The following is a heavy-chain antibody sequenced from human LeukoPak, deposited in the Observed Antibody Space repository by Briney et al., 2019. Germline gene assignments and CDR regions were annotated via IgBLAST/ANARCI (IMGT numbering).Heavy chain of an antibody. CDR2: IRSQRDGGTI. CDR3: STVSGAGNKAFGH. CDR1: GFTFSGIW. D-gene: IGHD3-10*01. Sequence: GGSLRLSCAASGFTFSGIWMSWVRQAPGKGLEWVGRIRSQRDGGTIDYAAFVKGRFVISRDDSKDIVYLQMNSLTTEDTAVYSCSTVSGAGNKAFGHWGQGTLVSVSS. V-gene: IGHV3-15*01. J-gene: IGHJ4*02.